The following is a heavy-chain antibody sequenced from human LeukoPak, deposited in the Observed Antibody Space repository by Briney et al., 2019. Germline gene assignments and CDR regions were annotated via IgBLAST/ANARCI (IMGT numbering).Heavy chain of an antibody. D-gene: IGHD5-12*01. CDR2: ISSSGSTI. J-gene: IGHJ4*02. Sequence: GGSLRLSCAASGFTFSDYYMSWIRQAPGKGLEWVSYISSSGSTIYYADSVKGRFTISRDNAKNSLYLQMNSLRAEDTAVCYCARDPGYGSADFDYWGQGTLVTVSS. CDR1: GFTFSDYY. CDR3: ARDPGYGSADFDY. V-gene: IGHV3-11*04.